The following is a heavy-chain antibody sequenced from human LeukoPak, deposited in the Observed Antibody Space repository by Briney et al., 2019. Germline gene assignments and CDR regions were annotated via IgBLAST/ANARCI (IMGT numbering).Heavy chain of an antibody. Sequence: GGSLRLSCAASGFIFSRYWMHWVRQAPGKGLVWVSRINSDGSTTSYADSVKGRFTISRDNAKNTLYLQMNSLRAEDTAVYYCARTSSDVDTAMVFDYWGQGTLVTVSS. J-gene: IGHJ4*02. CDR3: ARTSSDVDTAMVFDY. CDR2: INSDGSTT. D-gene: IGHD5-18*01. V-gene: IGHV3-74*01. CDR1: GFIFSRYW.